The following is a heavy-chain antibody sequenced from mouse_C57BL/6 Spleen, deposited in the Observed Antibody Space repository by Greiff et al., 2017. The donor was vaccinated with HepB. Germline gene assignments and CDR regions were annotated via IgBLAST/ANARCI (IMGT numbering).Heavy chain of an antibody. CDR1: GYTFTSYW. Sequence: VQLQQPGAELVRPGSSVKLSCKASGYTFTSYWMHWVKQRPIQGLEWIGNIDPSDSETHYNQKFKDKATLTVYKSSSPAYMQLSSLTSEDSAVYYCARRGSSYVDYWGQGTTLTVSS. V-gene: IGHV1-52*01. D-gene: IGHD1-1*01. CDR2: IDPSDSET. CDR3: ARRGSSYVDY. J-gene: IGHJ2*01.